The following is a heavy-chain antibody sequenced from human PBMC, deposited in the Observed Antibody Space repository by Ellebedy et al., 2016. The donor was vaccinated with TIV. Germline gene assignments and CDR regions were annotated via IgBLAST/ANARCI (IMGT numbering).Heavy chain of an antibody. Sequence: MPSETLSLTCTVSGDSISPYYWNWIRQPPGKGLEWIGYIHYSGSANYNPSLKSRVTISVDKSKNQFSLNLSSVTAADTAMYYCARQHDPKYNNYMDVWGKGTTVTVSS. CDR3: ARQHDPKYNNYMDV. V-gene: IGHV4-59*01. J-gene: IGHJ6*03. CDR2: IHYSGSA. CDR1: GDSISPYY.